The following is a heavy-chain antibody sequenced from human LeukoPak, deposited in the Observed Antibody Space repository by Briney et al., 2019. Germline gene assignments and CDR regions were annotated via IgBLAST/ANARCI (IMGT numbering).Heavy chain of an antibody. Sequence: GGSLKLSCASSGFSFSGSAMHWVRQASGKGPEGVGRIRSKASTYATVYAASVKGRFTISRDASKNTAYLQMNSLNTEDPAVYYCASRGDSRGYDYHFDYWGQGTQVTVSS. CDR3: ASRGDSRGYDYHFDY. CDR1: GFSFSGSA. D-gene: IGHD3-22*01. CDR2: IRSKASTYAT. J-gene: IGHJ4*02. V-gene: IGHV3-73*01.